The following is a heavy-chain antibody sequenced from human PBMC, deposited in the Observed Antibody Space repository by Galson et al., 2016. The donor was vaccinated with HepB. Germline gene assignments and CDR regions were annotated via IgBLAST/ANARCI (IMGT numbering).Heavy chain of an antibody. CDR2: IYSVSGT. V-gene: IGHV3-53*01. CDR1: GFTVSSNY. D-gene: IGHD3-10*01. CDR3: ARGRGVIGIDY. Sequence: SLRLSCAASGFTVSSNYMTWVRQAPGKGLEWVSVIYSVSGTYYADSVKGRFTIYRDISKNTVHLQMNSLRAEDTAVYYCARGRGVIGIDYWGQGTTVTVSS. J-gene: IGHJ4*03.